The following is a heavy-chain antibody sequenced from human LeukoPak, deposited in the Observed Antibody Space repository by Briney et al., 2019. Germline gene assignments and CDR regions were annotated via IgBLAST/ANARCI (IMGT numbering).Heavy chain of an antibody. CDR2: INPSGGST. CDR1: GYTFTSYY. V-gene: IGHV1-46*01. J-gene: IGHJ5*02. D-gene: IGHD2-15*01. Sequence: ASVKVSCKASGYTFTSYYMHWVRQAPGQGLEWMGIINPSGGSTSYAQKFQGRVTMTRDTSTSTVYMELSSLRSEDTAVYYCARDNEVVVVVAASDLNWFDPWGQGTLVTVSS. CDR3: ARDNEVVVVVAASDLNWFDP.